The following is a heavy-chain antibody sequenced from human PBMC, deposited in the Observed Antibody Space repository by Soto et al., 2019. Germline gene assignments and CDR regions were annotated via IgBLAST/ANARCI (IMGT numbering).Heavy chain of an antibody. CDR1: GFMFTSSA. CDR3: AAVPVLRFLKWLPAYFDY. Sequence: QMQVVQSGPEVKKPGTSVKVSCKTSGFMFTSSAVQWVRQARGQRLEWIGWLVVGSGNTHYAQHFQERVTLTRDMSTGTAYMESSSLRSEDTAVYYCAAVPVLRFLKWLPAYFDYWGQGTLVTVSS. V-gene: IGHV1-58*01. D-gene: IGHD3-3*01. J-gene: IGHJ4*02. CDR2: LVVGSGNT.